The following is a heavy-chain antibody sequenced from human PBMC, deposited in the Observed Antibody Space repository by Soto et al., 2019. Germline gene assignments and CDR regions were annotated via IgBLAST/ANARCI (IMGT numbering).Heavy chain of an antibody. CDR2: INAGNGNT. CDR1: GYTFIAYA. J-gene: IGHJ3*01. D-gene: IGHD3-9*01. Sequence: QDRLVQSGAEVEKPGASVKVSCKASGYTFIAYAMHWVRQAPGQRLEWMGWINAGNGNTQYSQKFQGRVTITRDTSASTTHMELSRLTSEDTAVYYCARGGHWVSLWGQGTMVTVSS. V-gene: IGHV1-3*01. CDR3: ARGGHWVSL.